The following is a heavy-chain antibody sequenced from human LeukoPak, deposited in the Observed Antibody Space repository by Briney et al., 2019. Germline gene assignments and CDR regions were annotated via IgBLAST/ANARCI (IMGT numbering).Heavy chain of an antibody. D-gene: IGHD6-19*01. Sequence: PSETLSLTCTVSGGSISSGGYYWSWIRQHPGKGLEWIGYIYYSGSTYYNPSLKSRVTISVDTSKNQFSLKLSSVTAADTAVYYCARDPRGGYSSAWYYFDYWGQGTLVTVSS. J-gene: IGHJ4*02. CDR2: IYYSGST. CDR1: GGSISSGGYY. V-gene: IGHV4-31*03. CDR3: ARDPRGGYSSAWYYFDY.